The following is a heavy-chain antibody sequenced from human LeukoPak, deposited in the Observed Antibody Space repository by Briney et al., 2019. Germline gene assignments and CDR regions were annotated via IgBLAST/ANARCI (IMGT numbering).Heavy chain of an antibody. V-gene: IGHV5-51*01. CDR2: IYPDDSDT. CDR3: ARSTTVVTPVQH. Sequence: GESLKISCKHSEYSFPNYCIGWVRQMPGKGLEWMGIIYPDDSDTRYSPSFQGQVTISADKSISTAYLQWSSLKASDTAMYYCARSTTVVTPVQHWGQGTLVTVSS. D-gene: IGHD4-23*01. CDR1: EYSFPNYC. J-gene: IGHJ1*01.